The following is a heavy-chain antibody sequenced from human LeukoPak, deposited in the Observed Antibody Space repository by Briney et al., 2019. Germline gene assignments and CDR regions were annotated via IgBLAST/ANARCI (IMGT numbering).Heavy chain of an antibody. D-gene: IGHD3-10*01. V-gene: IGHV4-39*01. CDR1: GGSISSSIYF. J-gene: IGHJ6*03. CDR3: ARQLYSSGSYYAPMDV. CDR2: IHYSGST. Sequence: SETLSLTCTVSGGSISSSIYFWGWIRQPPGKGLEWIGSIHYSGSTYHDPSLKSRVTVSLDTSKNQFSLKLSSVTATDTAVYYCARQLYSSGSYYAPMDVWGKGTTVTISS.